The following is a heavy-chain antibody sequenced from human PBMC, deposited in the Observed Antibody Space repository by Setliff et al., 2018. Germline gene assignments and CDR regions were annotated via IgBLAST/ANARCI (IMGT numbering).Heavy chain of an antibody. CDR3: ARGLIVLPGPSGDMGYFDY. CDR1: GHTFTSYF. Sequence: AAVKVSCKASGHTFTSYFMQWVRQAPGQGLEWMGMINPSGGYTIYAQKFQGRVTMTRDTSTSTVYLELSSLISEDTAVYYCARGLIVLPGPSGDMGYFDYWGQGTLVTVSS. CDR2: INPSGGYT. V-gene: IGHV1-46*01. D-gene: IGHD2-8*01. J-gene: IGHJ4*02.